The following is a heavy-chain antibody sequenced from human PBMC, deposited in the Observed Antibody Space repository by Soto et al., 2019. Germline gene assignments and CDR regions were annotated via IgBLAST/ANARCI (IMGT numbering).Heavy chain of an antibody. CDR2: VYYSGGA. CDR3: GRVVEGATRHTDFDS. V-gene: IGHV4-39*01. Sequence: TSETLSLTCTASGVSIHNSHSFWGWIRQPPGKGLEFLGNVYYSGGAHYNPSLQSRVTISVDTAKNQVSLRMNSVTAADTAVYYCGRVVEGATRHTDFDSWGQGILVTVSS. J-gene: IGHJ5*01. CDR1: GVSIHNSHSF. D-gene: IGHD2-15*01.